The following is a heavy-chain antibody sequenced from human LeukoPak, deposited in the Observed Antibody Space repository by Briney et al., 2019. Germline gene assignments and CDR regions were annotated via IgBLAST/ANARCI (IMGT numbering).Heavy chain of an antibody. CDR3: ARSFSLVDWFDP. CDR2: IYYSGST. D-gene: IGHD3-16*01. Sequence: PSETLSLTCAVSGGSISSYYWSWIRQPPGKGLEWIGYIYYSGSTNYNPSLTSRVTISVDTSKNQISLKLSSVTAADTAVYYCARSFSLVDWFDPWGQGTLVTVSS. CDR1: GGSISSYY. V-gene: IGHV4-59*01. J-gene: IGHJ5*02.